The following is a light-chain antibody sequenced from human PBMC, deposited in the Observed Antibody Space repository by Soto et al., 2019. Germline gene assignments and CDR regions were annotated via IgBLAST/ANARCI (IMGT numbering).Light chain of an antibody. CDR2: EVS. Sequence: QSVLTQPASVAGSPGRSITISCTGTSSDVDFYNFVSWYQQHPGKAPKLIIYEVSNRSSGVSSRFSGSKSGNTASLTISGLRAEDEADYYCSSSTLTSYVFGTGTKVTVL. CDR1: SSDVDFYNF. V-gene: IGLV2-14*01. CDR3: SSSTLTSYV. J-gene: IGLJ1*01.